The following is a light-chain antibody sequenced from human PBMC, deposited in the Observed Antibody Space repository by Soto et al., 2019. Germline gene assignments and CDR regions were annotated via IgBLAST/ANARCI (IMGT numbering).Light chain of an antibody. CDR1: QSVNNNF. Sequence: EIVLTHSPGTLSLSPGERATLSCRASQSVNNNFLAWYQQKPGQAPRLLIYDASSRATGIPDRFSGSGSGTDFTLTISRLEPEDFAVYSCQQYVTSPLTFGGGTKVEIK. CDR2: DAS. V-gene: IGKV3-20*01. J-gene: IGKJ4*01. CDR3: QQYVTSPLT.